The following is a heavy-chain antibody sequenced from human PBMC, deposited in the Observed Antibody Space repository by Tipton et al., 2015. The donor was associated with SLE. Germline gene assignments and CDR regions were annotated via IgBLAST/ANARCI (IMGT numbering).Heavy chain of an antibody. CDR2: ASYSGRP. D-gene: IGHD2-21*01. V-gene: IGHV4-59*08. J-gene: IGHJ3*02. CDR3: ARHIFVGYDAFDI. CDR1: GGSISSYY. Sequence: TLSLTCTVSGGSISSYYWSWIRQPPGKGLEWIGDASYSGRPNSNPSLKSRVTVSVDTSQNQFSLRLRSVTAADTAVYYCARHIFVGYDAFDIWGQGTMVTASS.